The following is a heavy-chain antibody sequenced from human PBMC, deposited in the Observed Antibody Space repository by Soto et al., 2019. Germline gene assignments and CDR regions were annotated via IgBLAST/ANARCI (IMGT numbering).Heavy chain of an antibody. J-gene: IGHJ4*02. CDR3: ARGQRWLQDYFDY. V-gene: IGHV3-30-3*01. CDR2: ISYDGSNK. D-gene: IGHD5-12*01. Sequence: QVQLVESGGGVVQPGRSLRLSCAASGFTFSSYAMHWVRQAPGKGLEWVAVISYDGSNKYYADSVKGRFTISRDNSKNTLYLQMNSLRAEDTAVYYCARGQRWLQDYFDYWDQGTLVTVSS. CDR1: GFTFSSYA.